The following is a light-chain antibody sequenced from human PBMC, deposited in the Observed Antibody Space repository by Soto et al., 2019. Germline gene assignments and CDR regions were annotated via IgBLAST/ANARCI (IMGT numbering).Light chain of an antibody. CDR2: KAA. CDR3: QQYNSYCT. J-gene: IGKJ1*01. Sequence: DIQMTQSPSTLSASVGDRVTITCRASQSISSWLAWYQQKPGKAPKLLFYKAASLESGVPSRFSGSGSGTEFTLTIRSLQPDDFATYYCQQYNSYCTFGQGTKGEIK. CDR1: QSISSW. V-gene: IGKV1-5*03.